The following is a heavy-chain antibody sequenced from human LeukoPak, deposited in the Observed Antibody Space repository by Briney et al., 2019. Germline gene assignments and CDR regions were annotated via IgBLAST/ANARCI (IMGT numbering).Heavy chain of an antibody. J-gene: IGHJ4*02. CDR1: GYTFTGYY. V-gene: IGHV1-2*02. CDR2: INPNSGGT. D-gene: IGHD4-23*01. CDR3: ARDRTKPNYGGNSVGY. Sequence: GASVKVSCKASGYTFTGYYMHWVRQAPGQGLEWMGWINPNSGGTSYAQKFQGRVTMTRDTSISTAYMELSRLRSDDTAVYYCARDRTKPNYGGNSVGYWGQGTLVTVSS.